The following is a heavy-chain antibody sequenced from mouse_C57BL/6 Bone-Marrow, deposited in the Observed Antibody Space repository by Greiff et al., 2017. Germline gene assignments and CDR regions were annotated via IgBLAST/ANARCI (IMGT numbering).Heavy chain of an antibody. CDR2: IHPNSGST. D-gene: IGHD1-1*01. CDR3: AREGKFITTVVADY. Sequence: QVQLQQPGAELVKPGASVKLSCKASGYTFTSYWMHWVKQRPGQGLEWIGMIHPNSGSTNYNEKFKSKAPLTVDKSSSTAYMQHSSLTSEDSAVYYSAREGKFITTVVADYWGQGTTLTVSS. J-gene: IGHJ2*01. V-gene: IGHV1-64*01. CDR1: GYTFTSYW.